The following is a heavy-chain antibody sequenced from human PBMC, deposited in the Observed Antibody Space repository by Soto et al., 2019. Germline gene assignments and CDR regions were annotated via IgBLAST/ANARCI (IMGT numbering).Heavy chain of an antibody. V-gene: IGHV3-11*01. CDR3: ARAHDYGDYVLYFDY. D-gene: IGHD4-17*01. J-gene: IGHJ4*02. CDR1: GFTFSDYY. Sequence: GGSLRLSCAASGFTFSDYYMSWIRQAPGKGLEWVSYISSSGSTIYYADSVKGRFTISRDNAKNLLYLQMNSLRAEDTAVYYCARAHDYGDYVLYFDYWGQGTLVTVSS. CDR2: ISSSGSTI.